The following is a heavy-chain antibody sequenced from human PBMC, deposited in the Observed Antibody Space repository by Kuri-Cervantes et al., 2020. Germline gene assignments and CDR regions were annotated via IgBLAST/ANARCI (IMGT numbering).Heavy chain of an antibody. CDR2: IYHSGST. J-gene: IGHJ3*02. CDR1: GYSISSGYY. CDR3: ARQTLSHAFDI. Sequence: SETLSLTCAVSGYSISSGYYWGWIRQPPGKGPEWIGSIYHSGSTYYNPSLKSRVTISVDTSKNQFSLKLSSVTAADTAVYYCARQTLSHAFDIWGQGTVVTVSS. D-gene: IGHD2-8*01. V-gene: IGHV4-38-2*01.